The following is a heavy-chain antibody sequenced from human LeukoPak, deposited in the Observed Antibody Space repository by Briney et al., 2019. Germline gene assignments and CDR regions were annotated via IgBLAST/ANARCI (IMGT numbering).Heavy chain of an antibody. J-gene: IGHJ6*02. CDR3: AKVYGSGSYYLYYYGMDV. V-gene: IGHV3-30*18. CDR2: ISYDGSNK. D-gene: IGHD3-10*01. Sequence: PGGSLRLSCAASGFTFSSYGMHWVRQAPGKGLEWVAVISYDGSNKYYVDSVKGRFTISRDNSKNTLYLQVNSLRAEDTAVYYCAKVYGSGSYYLYYYGMDVWGQGTTVTVSS. CDR1: GFTFSSYG.